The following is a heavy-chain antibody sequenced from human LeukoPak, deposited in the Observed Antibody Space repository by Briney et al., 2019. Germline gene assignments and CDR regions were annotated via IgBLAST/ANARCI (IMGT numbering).Heavy chain of an antibody. Sequence: SVKVSCKASGGTFSSYAISWVRQAPGQGLEWMGGIIPIFGTANYAQKFQGRVTITTDESTSTAYMELSSLRSEDTAMYYCARVGASYDGLIDYWGQGTRVTVSS. J-gene: IGHJ4*02. D-gene: IGHD1-26*01. CDR1: GGTFSSYA. CDR3: ARVGASYDGLIDY. CDR2: IIPIFGTA. V-gene: IGHV1-69*05.